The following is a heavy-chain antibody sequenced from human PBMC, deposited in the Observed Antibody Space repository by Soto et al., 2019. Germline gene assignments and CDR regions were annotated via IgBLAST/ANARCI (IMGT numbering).Heavy chain of an antibody. D-gene: IGHD2-8*01. CDR3: VRAPHNNRFKFFH. CDR1: GGTFSGTA. V-gene: IGHV1-69*01. Sequence: QVQLVQSGPEMKKPGSSVKVSCKISGGTFSGTAINWVRQAPGQGHEWVGGIIPVFATTHYPXXFQGRVXXXXXXXXXXXXXXXXXLRSDDTAVYHCVRAPHNNRFKFFHWGQGTRXXVSS. CDR2: IIPVFATT. J-gene: IGHJ1*01.